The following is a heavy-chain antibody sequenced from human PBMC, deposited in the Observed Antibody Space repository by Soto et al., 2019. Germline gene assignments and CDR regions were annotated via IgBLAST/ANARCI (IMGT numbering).Heavy chain of an antibody. CDR2: INPNSGGT. CDR1: GYTFTGYY. Sequence: ASVKVSCKASGYTFTGYYMHWVRQAPGQGLEWMGWINPNSGGTNYAQKFQGRVTMTRDTSISTAYMELSSLRSEDTAVYYCATDLYYDSSGYFGAYWFDPWGQGTLVTVSS. CDR3: ATDLYYDSSGYFGAYWFDP. J-gene: IGHJ5*02. D-gene: IGHD3-22*01. V-gene: IGHV1-2*02.